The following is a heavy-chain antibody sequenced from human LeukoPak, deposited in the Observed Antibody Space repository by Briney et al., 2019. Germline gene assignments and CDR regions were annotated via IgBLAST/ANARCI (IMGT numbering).Heavy chain of an antibody. CDR2: MNQDGSAI. CDR3: ARKVPGHPDDYIDY. J-gene: IGHJ4*01. V-gene: IGHV3-7*01. D-gene: IGHD6-19*01. Sequence: PGWSLRLSCAASGFTFSSHWMSWVRQAPGKGLERVAHMNQDGSAIYSIESVKGRFTTSRDNDNNSLYLRKSSLTVADTALYNCARKVPGHPDDYIDYWGHRTLWTVSS. CDR1: GFTFSSHW.